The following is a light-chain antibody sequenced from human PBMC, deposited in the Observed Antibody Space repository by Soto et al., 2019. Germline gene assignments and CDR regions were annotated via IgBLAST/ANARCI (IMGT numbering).Light chain of an antibody. V-gene: IGLV2-14*03. J-gene: IGLJ1*01. CDR1: SYDVGGDNY. CDR3: SSYTRSGYV. Sequence: QSALTQPASVSGSPGQSITISCTGTSYDVGGDNYVSWYQQHPGTAPQLIIYDVTDRPSGVSARFSGSRSGNTASLTISGLQAQDEADYYSSSYTRSGYVFGTGTKLTVL. CDR2: DVT.